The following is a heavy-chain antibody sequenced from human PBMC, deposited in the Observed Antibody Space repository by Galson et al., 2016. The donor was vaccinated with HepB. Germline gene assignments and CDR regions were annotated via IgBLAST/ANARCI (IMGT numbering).Heavy chain of an antibody. D-gene: IGHD3-10*01. V-gene: IGHV3-9*01. CDR1: GFTFDDYA. CDR3: AKDRYGSGNNFHFNY. Sequence: SLRLSCAASGFTFDDYAMHWVRQAPGKGLEWVSGISWNSGYLGYADSVRGRFTISRDNAKNSLYLQMNSLRAEDTALYYCAKDRYGSGNNFHFNYWGQGTLVTVSS. J-gene: IGHJ4*02. CDR2: ISWNSGYL.